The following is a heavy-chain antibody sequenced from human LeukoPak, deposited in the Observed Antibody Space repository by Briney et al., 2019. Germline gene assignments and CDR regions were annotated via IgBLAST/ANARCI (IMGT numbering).Heavy chain of an antibody. J-gene: IGHJ3*02. CDR1: GFTFSSYS. CDR3: ARGRSITLLRGVAMSDGFDI. V-gene: IGHV3-21*01. Sequence: PGGSLRLSCAASGFTFSSYSMNWVRQAPGKGLEWVSFIDTSASYIYYGDSVKGRFTISRDNAKNSLLLQMNGLRAEDTAVYYCARGRSITLLRGVAMSDGFDIWGQGAMVTVSS. D-gene: IGHD3-10*01. CDR2: IDTSASYI.